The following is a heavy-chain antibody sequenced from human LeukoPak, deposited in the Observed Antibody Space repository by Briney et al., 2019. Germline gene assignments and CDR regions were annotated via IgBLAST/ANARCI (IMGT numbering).Heavy chain of an antibody. V-gene: IGHV3-23*01. Sequence: SGGSLRLSCAASGFTFDSYAMTWVRQAPGKGLEWVSTVTASGAGTYFADSVKGRFTISRDNSKNTLYLQMDSLRAEDTAVYYCARGIEEWLYLYYWGQGALVTVAS. J-gene: IGHJ4*02. CDR3: ARGIEEWLYLYY. D-gene: IGHD3-3*01. CDR2: VTASGAGT. CDR1: GFTFDSYA.